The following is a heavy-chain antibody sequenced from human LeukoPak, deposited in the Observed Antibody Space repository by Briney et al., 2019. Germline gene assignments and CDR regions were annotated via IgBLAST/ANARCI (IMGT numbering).Heavy chain of an antibody. CDR3: ARGRGYCSSSSCYDFDY. D-gene: IGHD2-2*01. Sequence: GESLKISCTGSGYIFTNYWIAWVRQMPGKGLEWMGIIYPGDSETTYSPSFQGQVTISADKSITTTNLQWSSLKASDTAMCYCARGRGYCSSSSCYDFDYWGQGTLVTVPS. V-gene: IGHV5-51*01. J-gene: IGHJ4*02. CDR1: GYIFTNYW. CDR2: IYPGDSET.